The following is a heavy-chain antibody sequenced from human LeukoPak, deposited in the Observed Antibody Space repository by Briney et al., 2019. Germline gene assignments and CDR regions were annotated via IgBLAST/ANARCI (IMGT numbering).Heavy chain of an antibody. CDR1: GGSISSYY. CDR3: ARGNILTGYCFDF. CDR2: IYYSGST. V-gene: IGHV4-59*12. Sequence: SETLSLTCTVSGGSISSYYWSWIRQPPGKGLEWIGYIYYSGSTNYNPSLKSRATISTDTSKNQFSLRLSFVTAADTAFYYCARGNILTGYCFDFWGQGALVTVSS. D-gene: IGHD3-9*01. J-gene: IGHJ4*02.